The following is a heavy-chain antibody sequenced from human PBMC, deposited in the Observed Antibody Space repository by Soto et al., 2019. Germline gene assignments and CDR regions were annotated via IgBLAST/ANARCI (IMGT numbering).Heavy chain of an antibody. D-gene: IGHD4-4*01. CDR2: ISYDGSNK. CDR1: GFTFSSYA. J-gene: IGHJ4*02. V-gene: IGHV3-30-3*01. CDR3: ARVLGGMATVPFDY. Sequence: HPVGSLRLSCAASGFTFSSYAMHWVRQAPGTGLEWVAVISYDGSNKYYADSVKGRFTISRDNSKNTLYLQMNSLRTEDTAVYYCARVLGGMATVPFDYWGQGALVTVSS.